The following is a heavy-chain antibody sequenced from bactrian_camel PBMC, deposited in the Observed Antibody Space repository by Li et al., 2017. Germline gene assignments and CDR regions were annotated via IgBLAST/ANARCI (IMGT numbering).Heavy chain of an antibody. CDR1: PVTFDDPQ. CDR3: AAGTLLVWDVDSWTAEEGDFAY. J-gene: IGHJ6*01. V-gene: IGHV3S63*01. Sequence: HVQLVESWGGSVQAGGSLRLSCPIVPVTFDDPQMGWYRQDQGPGNECELLSSISRNGVTYYADPVKGRFTISQDNAKVYLQMNNLKPEDGAMYYCAAGTLLVWDVDSWTAEEGDFAYWGQGTQVTVS. CDR2: ISRNGVT. D-gene: IGHD5*01.